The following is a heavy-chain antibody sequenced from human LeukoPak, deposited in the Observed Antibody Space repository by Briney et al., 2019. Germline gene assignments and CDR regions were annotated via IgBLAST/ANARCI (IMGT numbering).Heavy chain of an antibody. V-gene: IGHV4-34*01. Sequence: SETLSLTCAVYGGSFSGYYLSWIRQPPGKGLEWIGEINHSGSTNYNPSLKSRVTISVDTSKNQFSLKLSSVTAAHTAVYYCARGGTYSSGWYNWFDPWGQGTLVTVSS. J-gene: IGHJ5*02. CDR1: GGSFSGYY. D-gene: IGHD3-22*01. CDR2: INHSGST. CDR3: ARGGTYSSGWYNWFDP.